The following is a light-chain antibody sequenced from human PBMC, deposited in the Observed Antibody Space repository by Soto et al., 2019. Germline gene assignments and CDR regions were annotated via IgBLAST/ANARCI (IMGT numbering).Light chain of an antibody. J-gene: IGKJ1*01. CDR2: DAS. CDR1: HSISSW. CDR3: QQYNSYST. V-gene: IGKV1-5*01. Sequence: DIQMTQSPSTLSASVGDRVTITCRASHSISSWLAWYQQKPGKAPKLLIYDASSLESGVPSRFSGSGSGTEFTLTISRLQPDDFATYYCQQYNSYSTFGQGTKVEIK.